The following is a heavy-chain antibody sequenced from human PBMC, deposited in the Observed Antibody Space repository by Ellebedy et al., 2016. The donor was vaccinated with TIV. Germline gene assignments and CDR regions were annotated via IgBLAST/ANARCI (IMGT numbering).Heavy chain of an antibody. J-gene: IGHJ6*03. CDR1: GFNFSGSA. CDR3: TATANHGYLDV. V-gene: IGHV3-73*01. Sequence: GESLKISXGASGFNFSGSAMHWVRQASGKGLERVGRIRSRGNGYATIYGASVKGRFTFSRDDLKNTAYLQMNSLKTEDTAVYYCTATANHGYLDVWGKGATVTVSS. CDR2: IRSRGNGYAT.